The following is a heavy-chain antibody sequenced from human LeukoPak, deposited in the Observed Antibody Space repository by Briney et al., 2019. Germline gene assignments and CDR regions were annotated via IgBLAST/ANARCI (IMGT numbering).Heavy chain of an antibody. V-gene: IGHV1-69*05. CDR1: GGTFSSYA. Sequence: SVKVSCKASGGTFSSYAISWVRQAPGQGLEWMGGIIPIFGTANYAQKFQGRVTITTDESTSTAYMELSSLRSEDTAVYYCASLVRGVQNYYYYMDVWGKGTTVTVSS. CDR3: ASLVRGVQNYYYYMDV. J-gene: IGHJ6*03. D-gene: IGHD3-10*01. CDR2: IIPIFGTA.